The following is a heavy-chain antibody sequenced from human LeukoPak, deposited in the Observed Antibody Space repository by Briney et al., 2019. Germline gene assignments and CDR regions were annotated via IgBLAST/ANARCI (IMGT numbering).Heavy chain of an antibody. D-gene: IGHD6-19*01. V-gene: IGHV4-39*07. Sequence: NTSETLSLTCTVSGGSISSSTSYWGWIRQPPGKGLEWIGSIYYSGSTYYNPSLKSRVTISVDTSKNQFSLKLTSVTAVDTAVYYCARGPVAGTSWFDPWGQGTLVTVSS. J-gene: IGHJ5*02. CDR2: IYYSGST. CDR1: GGSISSSTSY. CDR3: ARGPVAGTSWFDP.